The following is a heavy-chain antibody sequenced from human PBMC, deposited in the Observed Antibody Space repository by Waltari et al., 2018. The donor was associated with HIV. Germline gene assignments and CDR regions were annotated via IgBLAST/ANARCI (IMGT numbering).Heavy chain of an antibody. D-gene: IGHD5-18*01. V-gene: IGHV4-59*01. CDR2: IYYRGST. Sequence: QVQLQESGPGLVKPSETLSLTCTVSGGSISSYYWSWIRQPPGKGLKWFGYIYYRGSTNYNPSLKSRVTISVDTSKNQFSLKRSSVTAADTAVYYCARDLPGSYGVFDYWGQGTLVTVSS. CDR1: GGSISSYY. J-gene: IGHJ4*02. CDR3: ARDLPGSYGVFDY.